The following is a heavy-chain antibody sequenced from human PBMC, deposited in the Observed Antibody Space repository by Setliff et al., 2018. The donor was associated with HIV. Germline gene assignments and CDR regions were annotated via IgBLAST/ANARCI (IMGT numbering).Heavy chain of an antibody. CDR3: ARVEAKVRGATYGMDV. V-gene: IGHV4-59*11. CDR2: IYNSGNS. J-gene: IGHJ6*02. D-gene: IGHD3-10*01. Sequence: SETLSLTCNVSGDPISNHYRNWIRQPPGKGLEWIATIYNSGNSVSNPSLKSRVTISIDTSKNHFSLTLNSVTAADSAVYYCARVEAKVRGATYGMDVWGQGTTVTVSS. CDR1: GDPISNHY.